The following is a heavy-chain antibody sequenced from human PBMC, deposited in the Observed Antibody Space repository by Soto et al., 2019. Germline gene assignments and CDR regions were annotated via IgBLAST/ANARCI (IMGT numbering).Heavy chain of an antibody. Sequence: SETLSLTCTVSGGSISSYYWSWIRQPPGKGLEWIGYIYYSGSTNYNPSLKSRVTISVDTSKNQFSLKLSSVTAADTAVYYCARAPPDPYYYYYYMDVWGKGTTVTVSS. J-gene: IGHJ6*03. V-gene: IGHV4-59*01. CDR2: IYYSGST. CDR1: GGSISSYY. CDR3: ARAPPDPYYYYYYMDV.